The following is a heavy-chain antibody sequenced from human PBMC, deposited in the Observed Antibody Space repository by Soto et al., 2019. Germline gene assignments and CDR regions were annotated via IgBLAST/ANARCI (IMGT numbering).Heavy chain of an antibody. Sequence: SGPTLVNPTETLTLTCTVPGFSLSNARMGVSWIRQPPGKALEWLAHIFSNDEKSYSTSLKSRLTISKDTSKSQVVLTMTNMDPVDTATYYCARIMRANYYDSSGHYGPWGQGTLVTVSS. CDR1: GFSLSNARMG. V-gene: IGHV2-26*01. CDR3: ARIMRANYYDSSGHYGP. J-gene: IGHJ4*02. CDR2: IFSNDEK. D-gene: IGHD3-22*01.